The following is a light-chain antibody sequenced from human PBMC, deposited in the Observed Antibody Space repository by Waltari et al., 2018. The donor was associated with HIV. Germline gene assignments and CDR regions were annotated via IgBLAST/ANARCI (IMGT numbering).Light chain of an antibody. CDR2: DNN. V-gene: IGLV1-51*01. CDR1: SFNNENNF. Sequence: QSVLTQPPSVSAAPGQKVTISCSGSSFNNENNFVSWYQQFPGTAPKLLIYDNNKRPSGMPDRFSGSKSGTSATLGITGLQTGDEAHYYCGTWDNSLSVWVFGGGTKVTVL. J-gene: IGLJ3*02. CDR3: GTWDNSLSVWV.